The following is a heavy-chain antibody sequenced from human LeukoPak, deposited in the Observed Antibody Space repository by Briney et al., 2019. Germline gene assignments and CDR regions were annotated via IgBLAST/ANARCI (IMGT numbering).Heavy chain of an antibody. D-gene: IGHD4-17*01. CDR1: GDSVSSNNVA. V-gene: IGHV6-1*01. J-gene: IGHJ4*02. CDR3: ARDHLYGFDY. Sequence: SQTLSLTCAISGDSVSSNNVAWNWIRQSPSRGLEWLGGTYYRFKWYNDYAAAVKSRITINPDTSKNQFSLQLNSVTPEDTAVYYCARDHLYGFDYWGQGTLVTVSS. CDR2: TYYRFKWYN.